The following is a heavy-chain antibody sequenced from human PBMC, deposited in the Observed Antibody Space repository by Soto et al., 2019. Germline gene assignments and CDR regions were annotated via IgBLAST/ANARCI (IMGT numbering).Heavy chain of an antibody. CDR2: IKSKTDGGTA. V-gene: IGHV3-15*01. CDR1: GFSFSNAW. J-gene: IGHJ6*02. CDR3: TTLNYGVDV. Sequence: PGGSLRLSCAASGFSFSNAWMSWVRQLPGKGLEWVGHIKSKTDGGTADYAAPVKGRFTISRDDSKNTLYQQMNSLKTEDTAMFYCTTLNYGVDVWGQGTTVTVSS.